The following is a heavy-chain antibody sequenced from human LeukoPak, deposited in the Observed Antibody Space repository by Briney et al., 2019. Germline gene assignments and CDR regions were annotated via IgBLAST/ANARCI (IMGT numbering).Heavy chain of an antibody. CDR1: GFTFSTYG. Sequence: GGSLRLSCGASGFTFSTYGMQWVRQAPCKGLEWVAVMWYDGSKKYYADSVKGRFTVSRDNSKNTLYLEMNSLRAEDTAVYYCARSMAAADYWGQGTLVTVSS. J-gene: IGHJ4*02. CDR2: MWYDGSKK. V-gene: IGHV3-33*01. D-gene: IGHD6-13*01. CDR3: ARSMAAADY.